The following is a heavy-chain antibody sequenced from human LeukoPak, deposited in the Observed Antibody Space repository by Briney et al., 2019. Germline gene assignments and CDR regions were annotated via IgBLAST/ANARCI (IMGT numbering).Heavy chain of an antibody. CDR3: ARADGGAVAGPVDY. J-gene: IGHJ4*02. D-gene: IGHD6-19*01. CDR2: IYYSGST. Sequence: SETLSLTCTVSGGSISSSSYYWGWIRQPPGKGLEWIGSIYYSGSTYYNPSLKSRVTISVDTSKNQFSLKLSSVTAADTAVYYCARADGGAVAGPVDYWGQGTLVTVSS. V-gene: IGHV4-39*01. CDR1: GGSISSSSYY.